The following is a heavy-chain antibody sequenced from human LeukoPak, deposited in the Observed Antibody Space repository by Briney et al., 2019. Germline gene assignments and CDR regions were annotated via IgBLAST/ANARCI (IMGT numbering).Heavy chain of an antibody. CDR3: AREDYTGGWFDP. V-gene: IGHV4-38-2*02. Sequence: SETLSLTCTVSGYSISSGYYWGWIRQPPGKGLEWIGSIYHSGSTYYNPSLKSRVTISVDTSKNQFSLKLSSVTAADTAVYYCAREDYTGGWFDPWGQGTLVTVSS. J-gene: IGHJ5*02. CDR2: IYHSGST. CDR1: GYSISSGYY. D-gene: IGHD4-11*01.